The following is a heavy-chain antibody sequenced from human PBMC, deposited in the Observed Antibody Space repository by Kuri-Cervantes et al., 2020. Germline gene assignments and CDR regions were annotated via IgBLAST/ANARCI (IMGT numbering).Heavy chain of an antibody. CDR3: TSGWSNPFDY. V-gene: IGHV3-48*02. D-gene: IGHD6-19*01. CDR1: GFTFSSYS. J-gene: IGHJ4*02. Sequence: GESLKISCAASGFTFSSYSMNWVRQAPGKGLYWVSYITSGSSAIYYADSVKGRFTISRDNAKNSLYLHMNSLRDEDTAVYYCTSGWSNPFDYWGQGTLVTVSS. CDR2: ITSGSSAI.